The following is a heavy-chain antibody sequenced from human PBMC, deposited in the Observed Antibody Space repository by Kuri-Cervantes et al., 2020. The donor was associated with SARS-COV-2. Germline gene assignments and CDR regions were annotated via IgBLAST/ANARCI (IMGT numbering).Heavy chain of an antibody. J-gene: IGHJ4*02. Sequence: GGSLRLSCAASGFTFDDYAMHWVRQAPGKGLEWVSGISWNSGSIGYADSVKGRFTISRDNAKNSLYLQMNSLRAEDTAVYYCARVGYDFWSGYYTLDYWGQGTLVTVSS. D-gene: IGHD3-3*01. V-gene: IGHV3-9*01. CDR2: ISWNSGSI. CDR1: GFTFDDYA. CDR3: ARVGYDFWSGYYTLDY.